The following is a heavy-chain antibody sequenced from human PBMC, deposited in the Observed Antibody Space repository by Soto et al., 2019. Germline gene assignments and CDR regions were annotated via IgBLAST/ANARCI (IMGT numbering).Heavy chain of an antibody. Sequence: GGSLRLSCAASGFTFSSYGMHWVRQAPGKGLEWVAVIWYDGSNKYYADSVKGRFTISRDNSKNTLYLQMNSLRAEDTAVYYCARGTAAGTGGYYYGMDVWGQGTTVTAP. CDR1: GFTFSSYG. V-gene: IGHV3-33*01. J-gene: IGHJ6*02. CDR2: IWYDGSNK. D-gene: IGHD6-13*01. CDR3: ARGTAAGTGGYYYGMDV.